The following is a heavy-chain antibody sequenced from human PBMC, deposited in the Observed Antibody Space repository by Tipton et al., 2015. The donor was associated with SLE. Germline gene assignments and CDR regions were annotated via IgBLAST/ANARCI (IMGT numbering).Heavy chain of an antibody. J-gene: IGHJ4*02. CDR3: AKDLRGYSNDL. D-gene: IGHD5-18*01. CDR2: IYSDETNP. Sequence: SLRLSCAASGFTLNNYAMSWVRQAPGTGLEWVSLIYSDETNPHYVDAVKGRFTISRDDSKNTLYLQMNSLRAEDTAIYYCAKDLRGYSNDLWGRGTLVTVSS. V-gene: IGHV3-23*03. CDR1: GFTLNNYA.